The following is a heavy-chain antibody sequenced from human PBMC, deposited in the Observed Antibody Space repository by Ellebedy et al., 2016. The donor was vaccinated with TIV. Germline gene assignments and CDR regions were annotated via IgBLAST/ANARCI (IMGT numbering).Heavy chain of an antibody. CDR3: ARQGPSITMVRGVNWFDP. Sequence: GSLRLSCSVSGGSISSSSPYWGWIRQPPGKGLEWIGSSYYTGSTYYNPSLKRRVTISVDTSKNQFSLNLNSLTAADTAVYYCARQGPSITMVRGVNWFDPWGQGTLVTVSS. CDR2: SYYTGST. CDR1: GGSISSSSPY. D-gene: IGHD3-10*01. J-gene: IGHJ5*02. V-gene: IGHV4-39*01.